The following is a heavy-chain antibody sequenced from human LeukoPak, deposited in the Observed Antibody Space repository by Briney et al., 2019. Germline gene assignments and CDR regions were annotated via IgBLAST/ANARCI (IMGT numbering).Heavy chain of an antibody. CDR3: AKRRYSDSNAGDFDY. J-gene: IGHJ4*02. Sequence: ASVKVSCKASGYTFTSYGISWVRQAPGQGLEWMGWISAYNGNTNYAQKLQGRVTMTTDTSTSTAYMELRSLRSDDTAVYYCAKRRYSDSNAGDFDYWGQGTLVTVSS. V-gene: IGHV1-18*01. CDR2: ISAYNGNT. CDR1: GYTFTSYG. D-gene: IGHD3-22*01.